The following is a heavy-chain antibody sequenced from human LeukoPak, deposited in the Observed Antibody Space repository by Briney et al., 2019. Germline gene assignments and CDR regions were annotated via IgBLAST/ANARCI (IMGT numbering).Heavy chain of an antibody. CDR2: INPNSGGT. J-gene: IGHJ4*02. CDR1: GYTFTSYD. Sequence: ASVKVSCKASGYTFTSYDINWVRQAPGQGLEWMGWINPNSGGTNYAQKFQGRVTMTRDTSISTAYMELSRLRSDDTAVYYCAREDLTFSRSWTDYLNYWGQGTLVTVSS. D-gene: IGHD6-13*01. V-gene: IGHV1-2*02. CDR3: AREDLTFSRSWTDYLNY.